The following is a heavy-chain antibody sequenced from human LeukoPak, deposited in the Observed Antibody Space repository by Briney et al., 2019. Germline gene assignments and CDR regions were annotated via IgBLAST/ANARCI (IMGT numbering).Heavy chain of an antibody. Sequence: PSETLSLTCAVYGGSFSGYYWSWIRQPPGKGLEWIGEINHSGSTNYNPSLKSRVTISVATSKNQFSLKLSSVTAADTAVYYCARGVQKWFVVVPAARMGWFDPWGQGTLVTVSS. CDR1: GGSFSGYY. D-gene: IGHD2-2*01. J-gene: IGHJ5*02. CDR3: ARGVQKWFVVVPAARMGWFDP. V-gene: IGHV4-34*01. CDR2: INHSGST.